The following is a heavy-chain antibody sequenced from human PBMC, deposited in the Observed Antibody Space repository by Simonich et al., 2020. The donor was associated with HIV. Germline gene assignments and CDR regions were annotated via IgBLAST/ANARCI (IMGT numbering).Heavy chain of an antibody. V-gene: IGHV4-34*01. CDR1: GGSFSGYY. J-gene: IGHJ4*02. D-gene: IGHD3-10*01. Sequence: QVQLQQWGAGLFKPSEPLSLTCAVYGGSFSGYYWIWIRQAPGKGLGWLGEINHSGSTTYNPSRKSRVNISVDTSKKQFSRKLSSVTAADTAVYYCARESTLRSYYYGSGSGLGYWGQGTLVTVSS. CDR3: ARESTLRSYYYGSGSGLGY. CDR2: INHSGST.